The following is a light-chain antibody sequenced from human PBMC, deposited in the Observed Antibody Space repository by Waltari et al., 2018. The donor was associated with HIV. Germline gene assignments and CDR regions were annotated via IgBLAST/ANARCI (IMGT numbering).Light chain of an antibody. V-gene: IGLV2-8*01. Sequence: QSALTQPPSASGSPGQSVTISCTGTSSDVGGYDYVSWYQQHPGKAPKLIIYEVNKRPSGVPDRFSGSKSGNSASLTISGLQPEDEADYYCGSYTTSSTPYVFGTGTKVTVL. CDR3: GSYTTSSTPYV. CDR1: SSDVGGYDY. CDR2: EVN. J-gene: IGLJ1*01.